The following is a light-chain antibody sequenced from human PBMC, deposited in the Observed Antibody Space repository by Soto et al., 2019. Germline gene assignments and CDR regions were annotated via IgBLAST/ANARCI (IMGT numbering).Light chain of an antibody. Sequence: QSVLTQPASVSGSPGQSITISCTRASSDIGAYNYVSWYQQHPGKAPKLIIYDVTNRPAGISSRFSASKSGNTASLTISVLQAEDEADYYCCSYKSSSTLYVFGTGTKAT. CDR3: CSYKSSSTLYV. J-gene: IGLJ1*01. CDR2: DVT. CDR1: SSDIGAYNY. V-gene: IGLV2-14*03.